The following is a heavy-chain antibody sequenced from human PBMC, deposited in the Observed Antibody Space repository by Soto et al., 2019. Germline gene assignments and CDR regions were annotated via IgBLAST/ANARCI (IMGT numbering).Heavy chain of an antibody. CDR3: ARHPSDFWFDP. Sequence: QLQLQESGPGLVKPSETLSLTCSVSGGSISSSSYFWGWIRQPPGKGLEWIGRIYYSGSTYYNPSRKSRVTVSLDTSKNQFSLKLSSVTAADTAVYYCARHPSDFWFDPWGQGTLFTVSS. CDR2: IYYSGST. CDR1: GGSISSSSYF. D-gene: IGHD2-21*02. J-gene: IGHJ5*02. V-gene: IGHV4-39*01.